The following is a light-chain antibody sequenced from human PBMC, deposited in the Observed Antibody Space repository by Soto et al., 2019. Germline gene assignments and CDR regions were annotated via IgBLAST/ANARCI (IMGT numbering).Light chain of an antibody. CDR2: DAS. Sequence: DFQMTQSPSTLSASVGDRVTITCRASQNIRSRLAWFQQKPGKAPKLLIYDASSLESGVPQRFSGSGSGTEFTLTISSLQPEDFANYSCQQSYSTTWTFGQGTKVDI. V-gene: IGKV1-5*01. CDR1: QNIRSR. CDR3: QQSYSTTWT. J-gene: IGKJ1*01.